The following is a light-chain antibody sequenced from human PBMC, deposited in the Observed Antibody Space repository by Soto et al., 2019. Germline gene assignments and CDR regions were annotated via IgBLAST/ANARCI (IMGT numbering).Light chain of an antibody. CDR3: QQYDSSPLT. CDR1: QSVSSSY. J-gene: IGKJ4*01. Sequence: EMVLTQSPGTLSLSPGERATLSCRASQSVSSSYLAWYQQKPGQAPRLLIYGASSRATGIPDRFSGSGSGTDFTLTISRLEPEDFAVYYCQQYDSSPLTFGGGTKVGIK. CDR2: GAS. V-gene: IGKV3-20*01.